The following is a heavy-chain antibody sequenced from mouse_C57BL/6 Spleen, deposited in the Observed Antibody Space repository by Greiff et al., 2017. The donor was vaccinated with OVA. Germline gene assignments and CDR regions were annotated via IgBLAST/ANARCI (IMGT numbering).Heavy chain of an antibody. D-gene: IGHD4-1*01. J-gene: IGHJ3*01. CDR1: GYTFTSYW. V-gene: IGHV1-61*01. CDR3: ARGITGMAWFAY. Sequence: VQLQQPGAELVRPGSSVKLSCKASGYTFTSYWMDWVKQRPGQGLEWIGNIYPSDSETHYNQKFKDKATLTVDKSSSTAYMQLSSLTSEDSAVYYCARGITGMAWFAYWGQGTLVTVSA. CDR2: IYPSDSET.